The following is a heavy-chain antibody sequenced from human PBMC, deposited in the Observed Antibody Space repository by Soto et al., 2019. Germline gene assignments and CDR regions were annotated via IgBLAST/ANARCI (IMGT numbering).Heavy chain of an antibody. CDR3: TTEGVGAHSYSYYGMDV. Sequence: GGSLRLSCAASGFTFSNAWMSWVRQAPGKGLEWVGRIKSKTDGGTTDYAAPVKGRFTISRDDSKNTLYLQMNSLKTEDTAVYYCTTEGVGAHSYSYYGMDVWGQGTTVTVSS. CDR2: IKSKTDGGTT. J-gene: IGHJ6*02. D-gene: IGHD1-26*01. CDR1: GFTFSNAW. V-gene: IGHV3-15*01.